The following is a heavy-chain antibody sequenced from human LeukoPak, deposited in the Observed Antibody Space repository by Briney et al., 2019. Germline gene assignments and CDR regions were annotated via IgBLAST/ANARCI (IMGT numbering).Heavy chain of an antibody. CDR3: ARDYGSGSYDY. D-gene: IGHD3-10*01. J-gene: IGHJ4*02. Sequence: PSETLSLTCTVSGGSISSSGYYWGWIRQPPGKGLEWIAGINYSGRTFYNPSLKSRVTISVDTSKNQFSLRLSAVTAADTAVYYCARDYGSGSYDYWGQGTLVTVSS. CDR1: GGSISSSGYY. V-gene: IGHV4-39*02. CDR2: INYSGRT.